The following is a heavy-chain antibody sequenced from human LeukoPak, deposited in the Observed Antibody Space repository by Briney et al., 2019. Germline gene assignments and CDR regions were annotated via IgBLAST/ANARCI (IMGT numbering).Heavy chain of an antibody. CDR3: AKDPVSDSSGYYH. CDR1: GFTFSSYG. Sequence: GGSLRLSCAASGFTFSSYGMHWVRQAPGKGLEWVAVIWYDGSNKYYADSVKGRFTISRDNSKNTLYLQMNSLRAEDTAVYYCAKDPVSDSSGYYHWGQGTLVTVSS. J-gene: IGHJ5*02. CDR2: IWYDGSNK. V-gene: IGHV3-33*06. D-gene: IGHD3-22*01.